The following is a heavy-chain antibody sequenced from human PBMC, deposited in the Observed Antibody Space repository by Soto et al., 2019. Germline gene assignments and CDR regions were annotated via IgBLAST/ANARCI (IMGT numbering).Heavy chain of an antibody. Sequence: QITLKESGPTLVKPTQTLTLTCTFSGFSLSTSGMGVGWIRQPPGKALEWLALIYWDDDKRYSPSLKSRLTITKDTSKNQVVLTMTNMDPVDTATYYCALSTTVKATYAFDIWGQGTMVTVSS. CDR1: GFSLSTSGMG. CDR2: IYWDDDK. V-gene: IGHV2-5*02. D-gene: IGHD4-17*01. CDR3: ALSTTVKATYAFDI. J-gene: IGHJ3*02.